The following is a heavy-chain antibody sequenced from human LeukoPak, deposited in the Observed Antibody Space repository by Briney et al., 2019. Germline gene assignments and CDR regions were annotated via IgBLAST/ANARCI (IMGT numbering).Heavy chain of an antibody. CDR1: GASISSGSYY. Sequence: PSETLSLTCTVSGASISSGSYYWAWIRQPQGKGLEWIGSIHYSGSTDYNPSLKSRVTTSLDTSKNQVSVNLRFVTAADTAVYYCARAVYCSSTSCYFDPWGQGTLVTVSS. D-gene: IGHD2-2*01. CDR3: ARAVYCSSTSCYFDP. CDR2: IHYSGST. V-gene: IGHV4-39*01. J-gene: IGHJ5*02.